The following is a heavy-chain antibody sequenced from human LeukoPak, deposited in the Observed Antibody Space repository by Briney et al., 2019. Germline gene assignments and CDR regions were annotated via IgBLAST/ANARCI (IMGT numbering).Heavy chain of an antibody. CDR1: GYTFTSYG. V-gene: IGHV1-18*01. CDR3: AGIAYYDILTGYPMD. Sequence: ASVKVSCKASGYTFTSYGISWVRQAPGQGLEWMGWISAYNGNTNYAQKLQGRVTMTTDTSTSTAYMELRSLRSDDTAVYYCAGIAYYDILTGYPMDWGQGTLVTVSS. J-gene: IGHJ4*02. CDR2: ISAYNGNT. D-gene: IGHD3-9*01.